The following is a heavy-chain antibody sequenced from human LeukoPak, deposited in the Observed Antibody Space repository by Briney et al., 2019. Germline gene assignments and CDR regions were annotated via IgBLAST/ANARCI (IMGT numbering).Heavy chain of an antibody. V-gene: IGHV1-69*06. J-gene: IGHJ5*02. CDR2: IIPIFGTA. D-gene: IGHD3-22*01. CDR3: AIPRGQYDSSGYHYH. CDR1: GGTFSSYA. Sequence: SVKVSCKASGGTFSSYAISWVRQAPGQGLEWMGRIIPIFGTANYAQKFQGRVTITADKSTSTAYMELSSLRSEDTAVYYCAIPRGQYDSSGYHYHWGQGTLVTVSS.